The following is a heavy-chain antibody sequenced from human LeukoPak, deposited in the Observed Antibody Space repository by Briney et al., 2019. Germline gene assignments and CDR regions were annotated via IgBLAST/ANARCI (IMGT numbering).Heavy chain of an antibody. CDR1: GFSSSLYA. CDR2: IDSGSDDI. J-gene: IGHJ4*02. V-gene: IGHV3-21*05. CDR3: TRLSSGWPDY. D-gene: IGHD6-19*01. Sequence: GGSLRLSCAASGFSSSLYAMNWVRQAPGKGLEWVAYIDSGSDDIHYADSVRGRFTISRDNAKNSLYLQMNSLRVEDTAVYYCTRLSSGWPDYWGQGTLVTVSS.